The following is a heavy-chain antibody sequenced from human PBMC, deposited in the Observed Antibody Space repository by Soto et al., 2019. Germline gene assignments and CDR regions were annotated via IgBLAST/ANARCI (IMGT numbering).Heavy chain of an antibody. CDR2: IKSKTDGGTT. V-gene: IGHV3-15*07. CDR3: TTEVWGYRYGYYYYGMDV. D-gene: IGHD5-18*01. J-gene: IGHJ6*02. CDR1: GFTFSNAW. Sequence: PGWSLRLSCAASGFTFSNAWMNWVRQAPGKGLEWVGRIKSKTDGGTTDYAAPVKGRFTISRDDSKNTLYLQMNSLKTEDTAAYYCTTEVWGYRYGYYYYGMDVWGHGTTVTVSS.